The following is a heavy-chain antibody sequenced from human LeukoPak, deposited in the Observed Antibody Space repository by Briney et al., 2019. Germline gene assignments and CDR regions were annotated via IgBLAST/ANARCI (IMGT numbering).Heavy chain of an antibody. CDR2: ISSSSSYI. D-gene: IGHD3-22*01. V-gene: IGHV3-21*01. CDR1: GFTFSSYS. J-gene: IGHJ4*02. Sequence: GGSLRLSCAASGFTFSSYSMNWVRQAPGKGLEWVSSISSSSSYIYYADSVKGRFTISRDNAKNSLYLQMNSLRAEDTAMYYCARDGYDSSGYYPIFDYWGQGTLVTVSS. CDR3: ARDGYDSSGYYPIFDY.